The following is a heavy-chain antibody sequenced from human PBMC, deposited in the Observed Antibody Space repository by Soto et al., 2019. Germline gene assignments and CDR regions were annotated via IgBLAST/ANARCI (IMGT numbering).Heavy chain of an antibody. CDR3: AKDHPYGDYGVDGMDV. CDR2: ISYDGSNK. J-gene: IGHJ6*02. V-gene: IGHV3-30*18. D-gene: IGHD4-17*01. Sequence: GGSPRLSCAASGFTFSSYGMHWVRQAPGKGLEWVAIISYDGSNKYYADSVKGRFTISRDNSKNTLYLQMNSLRAEDTAVYYCAKDHPYGDYGVDGMDVWGQGTTVTVSS. CDR1: GFTFSSYG.